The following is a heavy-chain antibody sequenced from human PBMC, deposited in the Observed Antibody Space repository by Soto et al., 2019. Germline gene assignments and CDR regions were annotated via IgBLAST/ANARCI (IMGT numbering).Heavy chain of an antibody. Sequence: PGESLKISCKGSGYSFTNYWIGWVRQMPGKGLEWMGSIYPVDSNTRYSPSFQGQVTISAAKSITTAYLQWSSLKASDTAIYYCARHDICSTPVCHNWFDPWGQGTLVTVSS. CDR3: ARHDICSTPVCHNWFDP. J-gene: IGHJ5*02. V-gene: IGHV5-51*01. D-gene: IGHD2-2*01. CDR2: IYPVDSNT. CDR1: GYSFTNYW.